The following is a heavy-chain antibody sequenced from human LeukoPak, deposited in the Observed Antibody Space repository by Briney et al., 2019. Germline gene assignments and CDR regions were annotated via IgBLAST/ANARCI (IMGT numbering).Heavy chain of an antibody. CDR2: ISSSSSTI. J-gene: IGHJ5*02. D-gene: IGHD3-3*02. V-gene: IGHV3-48*01. Sequence: PGGSLRLSFAASGFTFISYSMNWVRQAPGKGLEWVSYISSSSSTIYYADSVKGRFTISRDNAKNSLYLQMNSLRAEDTAVYYCARTRGISNWFNPWGQGTLVTVSS. CDR3: ARTRGISNWFNP. CDR1: GFTFISYS.